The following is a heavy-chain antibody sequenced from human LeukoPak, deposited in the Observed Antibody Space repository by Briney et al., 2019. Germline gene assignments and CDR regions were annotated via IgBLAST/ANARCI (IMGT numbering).Heavy chain of an antibody. J-gene: IGHJ5*02. CDR1: GGSISSGGYY. CDR2: IYYSGNT. Sequence: KPSQTLSLTCTVSGGSISSGGYYWSWIRQHPGKGQEWIGYIYYSGNTYYNPSLKSRVTISVDTSKNQFSLKLSSVTAADTAVYYGANGFRASSRGFPRQGCHLWGDGTVVPVSS. CDR3: ANGFRASSRGFPRQGCHL. V-gene: IGHV4-31*03. D-gene: IGHD6-19*01.